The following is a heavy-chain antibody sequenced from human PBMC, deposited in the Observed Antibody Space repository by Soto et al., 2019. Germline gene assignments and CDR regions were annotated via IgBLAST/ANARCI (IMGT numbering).Heavy chain of an antibody. D-gene: IGHD2-2*01. CDR3: AREARSHCSSTSCPLDH. CDR2: IYYSGNT. V-gene: IGHV4-59*01. J-gene: IGHJ4*02. Sequence: SETLSLTCNVSGDSITGYYWSWIRQSPGKGLEWIGQIYYSGNTNYYPSLRGRVTISVDTSKKQIFLKLSSVTAADTAVYYCAREARSHCSSTSCPLDHWGQGTLVTVSS. CDR1: GDSITGYY.